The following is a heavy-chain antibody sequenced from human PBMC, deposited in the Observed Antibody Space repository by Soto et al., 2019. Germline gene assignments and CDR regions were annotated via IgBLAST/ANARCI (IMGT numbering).Heavy chain of an antibody. Sequence: PGGSLRLSCEASGFTFSTYAMSWVRQAPGKGLEWVSSITGTGGSTYYADSVKGRFTITRDNSKNTVCLQMNTLRVEDTAVYYCAKAPRGYWGQGTLVTVSS. CDR2: ITGTGGST. J-gene: IGHJ4*02. V-gene: IGHV3-23*01. CDR1: GFTFSTYA. CDR3: AKAPRGY.